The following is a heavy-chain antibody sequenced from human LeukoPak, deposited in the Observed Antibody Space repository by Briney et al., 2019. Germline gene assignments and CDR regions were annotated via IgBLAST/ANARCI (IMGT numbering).Heavy chain of an antibody. CDR2: INDSGRA. CDR3: ARRWNYGRNYYIDV. V-gene: IGHV4-34*01. CDR1: GGSISNYY. J-gene: IGHJ6*03. Sequence: SETLSLTCTVSGGSISNYYWSWIRQPPGKGLEWLAEINDSGRANYNPSLMSRVTVSVDTSKNQFSLRLTSVTATDTAVYYCARRWNYGRNYYIDVWGKGATVSVSS. D-gene: IGHD1-7*01.